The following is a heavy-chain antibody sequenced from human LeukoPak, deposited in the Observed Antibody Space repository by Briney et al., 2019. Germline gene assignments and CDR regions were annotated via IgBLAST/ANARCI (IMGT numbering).Heavy chain of an antibody. CDR1: GGSISSYY. Sequence: PSETLSLTCTVSGGSISSYYWSWIRQPPGKGLEWIGYIYYSGSTNYNPSLKSRVTISVDTSKNQFSLKLSSVTAADTAVYYCAREGSHDAFDIWGQGTMVTVSS. J-gene: IGHJ3*02. D-gene: IGHD1-26*01. V-gene: IGHV4-59*12. CDR3: AREGSHDAFDI. CDR2: IYYSGST.